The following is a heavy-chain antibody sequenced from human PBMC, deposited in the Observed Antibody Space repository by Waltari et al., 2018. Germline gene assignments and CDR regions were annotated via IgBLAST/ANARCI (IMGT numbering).Heavy chain of an antibody. CDR1: GFTFSSYA. CDR2: ISGRSVIT. J-gene: IGHJ3*02. V-gene: IGHV3-23*01. Sequence: EVQLLESGGGLVQPGGSLRLSCAASGFTFSSYAMSWVRQAPGKGLEWVSAISGRSVITYDADSVKGRFTISRDNSKNTLYLQMNSLRAEDTAVYYCAKDSPNSSSQGAAFDIWGQGTMVTVSS. D-gene: IGHD6-6*01. CDR3: AKDSPNSSSQGAAFDI.